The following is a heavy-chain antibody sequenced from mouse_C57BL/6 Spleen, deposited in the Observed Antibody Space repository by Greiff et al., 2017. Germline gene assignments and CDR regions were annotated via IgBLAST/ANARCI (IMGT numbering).Heavy chain of an antibody. Sequence: VQLMESGPELVKPGASVKISCKASGYAFSSSWMNWVKQRPGKGLEWIGRIYPGDGDTNYNGKFKGKATLTADKSSSTAYMQLSSLTSEDSAVYFCARGGREAMDYWGQGTSVTVSS. CDR3: ARGGREAMDY. V-gene: IGHV1-82*01. J-gene: IGHJ4*01. CDR1: GYAFSSSW. CDR2: IYPGDGDT.